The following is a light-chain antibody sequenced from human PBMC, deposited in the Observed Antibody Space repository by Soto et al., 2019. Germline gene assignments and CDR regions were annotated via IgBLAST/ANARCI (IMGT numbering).Light chain of an antibody. Sequence: IPLTQSPSTLSASVGDTVTVTCRASQSVSGWLAWYQQKPGEPPKLLIYDASALPRGVPSRFSGSGSGTKFTLTIASLQPDDFATYYCQQYDTFSGTFGPGTKVDIK. J-gene: IGKJ1*01. CDR3: QQYDTFSGT. CDR1: QSVSGW. CDR2: DAS. V-gene: IGKV1-5*01.